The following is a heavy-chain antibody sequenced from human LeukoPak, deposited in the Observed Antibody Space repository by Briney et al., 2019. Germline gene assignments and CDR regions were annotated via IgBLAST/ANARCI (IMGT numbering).Heavy chain of an antibody. V-gene: IGHV1-69*06. D-gene: IGHD1-14*01. CDR3: AGSYNTYYAQDY. Sequence: SVKVSCKASGGTFNNYGISWVRQAPGQGPEWIGGIIPISGTPKYAQKLQGRVTISADMSTGTAYMELSSLSSEDTAVYYCAGSYNTYYAQDYWGQGALVTVSS. CDR1: GGTFNNYG. J-gene: IGHJ4*02. CDR2: IIPISGTP.